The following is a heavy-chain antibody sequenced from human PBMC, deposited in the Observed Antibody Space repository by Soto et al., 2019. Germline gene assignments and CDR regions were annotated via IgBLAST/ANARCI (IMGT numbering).Heavy chain of an antibody. Sequence: QIQMVQSGAEIKEPGASVKVSCKTSGYNFIDYGIDWVRQAPGQDLQWMGWIGMYHTHTKYTQQFQGRVTITSDTSTRTVYMELRSLRSDDPATYYCVIHDNTISLTHWGTGTRITVSS. CDR3: VIHDNTISLTH. J-gene: IGHJ4*02. V-gene: IGHV1-18*04. CDR2: IGMYHTHT. D-gene: IGHD3-22*01. CDR1: GYNFIDYG.